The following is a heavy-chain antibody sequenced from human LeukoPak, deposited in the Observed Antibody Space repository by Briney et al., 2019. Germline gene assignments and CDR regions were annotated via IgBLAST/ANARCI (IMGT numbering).Heavy chain of an antibody. CDR2: INHSGST. J-gene: IGHJ5*02. CDR1: GGSFSGYY. V-gene: IGHV4-34*01. CDR3: ARGKVLYYDILTGRNWFDP. D-gene: IGHD3-9*01. Sequence: SETLSLTCAVYGGSFSGYYWSWIRQPPGKGLEWIGEINHSGSTNYNPSLKSRVTISVDTSKNQFSLKLSSVTAADTAVYYCARGKVLYYDILTGRNWFDPWGQGTLVTVSS.